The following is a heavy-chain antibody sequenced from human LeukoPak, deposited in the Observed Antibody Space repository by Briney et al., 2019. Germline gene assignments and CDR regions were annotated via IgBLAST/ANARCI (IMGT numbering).Heavy chain of an antibody. V-gene: IGHV1-46*01. CDR2: INCGDGYT. CDR3: ARARLVGSSSWVRSYYYYGMDV. J-gene: IGHJ6*02. Sequence: GASVNVSCKASGYTLTSSHAHWVRQAPGQGLEWMGIINCGDGYTNYAQKFQGRVTITADESTSTAYMELSSLRSEDTAVYYCARARLVGSSSWVRSYYYYGMDVWGQGTTVTVSS. D-gene: IGHD6-13*01. CDR1: GYTLTSSH.